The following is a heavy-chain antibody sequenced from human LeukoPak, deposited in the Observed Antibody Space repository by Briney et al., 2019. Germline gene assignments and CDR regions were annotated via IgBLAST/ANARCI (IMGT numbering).Heavy chain of an antibody. V-gene: IGHV3-53*01. CDR3: VRGLSSDWSELDY. CDR2: LYSGGST. J-gene: IGHJ4*02. D-gene: IGHD6-19*01. CDR1: GFTISSNY. Sequence: PGGSLRLSCAASGFTISSNYMSWVRQAPRKGLEWVSVLYSGGSTYYADSVKGRFTIFRDNSKNTLYLQMNSLRAEDTAVYYCVRGLSSDWSELDYWGQGTLVTVSS.